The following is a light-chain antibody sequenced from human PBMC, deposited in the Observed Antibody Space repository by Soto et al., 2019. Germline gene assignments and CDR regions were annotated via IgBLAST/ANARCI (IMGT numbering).Light chain of an antibody. CDR1: QDIKNY. V-gene: IGKV1-33*01. CDR2: DAS. CDR3: QQYDNRPLT. Sequence: DIQMTQSPSSLSASVGDRVTITCQASQDIKNYLNWYQQKSGKAPKFLIYDASDLETEVPSRFSGSGSGTDFTFTINSLQLEDIATYYCQQYDNRPLTFGGGTKVEIK. J-gene: IGKJ4*01.